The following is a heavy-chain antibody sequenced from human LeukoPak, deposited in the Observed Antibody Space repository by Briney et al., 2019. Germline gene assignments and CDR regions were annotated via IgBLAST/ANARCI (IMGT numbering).Heavy chain of an antibody. D-gene: IGHD3-3*01. CDR3: ARDGASGYLADY. CDR1: GFTFSSYA. CDR2: INPNSGGT. Sequence: AGGSLRLSCAASGFTFSSYAMHWVRQAPGQGLEWMGWINPNSGGTNYAQKFQGRVTMTRDTSISTAYMELSRLGSDDTAVYYCARDGASGYLADYWGQGTLVTVSS. J-gene: IGHJ4*02. V-gene: IGHV1-2*02.